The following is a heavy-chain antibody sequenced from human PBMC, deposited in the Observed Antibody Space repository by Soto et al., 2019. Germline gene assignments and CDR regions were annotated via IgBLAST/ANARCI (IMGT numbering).Heavy chain of an antibody. CDR1: GFTFSNFW. D-gene: IGHD3-9*01. J-gene: IGHJ4*02. V-gene: IGHV3-7*03. CDR3: ARGILVPVLRYFEWFTYYFDY. CDR2: IKQDGTKS. Sequence: GGSLRLSCAASGFTFSNFWMNWMRQAPGKGLEWVANIKQDGTKSSYLDSVKGRFTISRDNAKNSLYLQMNSLRAEDTAVYYCARGILVPVLRYFEWFTYYFDYWGQGTLVTVSS.